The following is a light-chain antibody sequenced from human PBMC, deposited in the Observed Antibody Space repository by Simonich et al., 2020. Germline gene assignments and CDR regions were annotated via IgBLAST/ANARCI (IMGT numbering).Light chain of an antibody. Sequence: SYVLTQPPSVSVAPGKTARITCGGNNIGSKSVHWYQQKPGQAPVLVVYDDSDRPSGIPGRFSGSNSGNTATLTISGAQVEDEADYYCYSAADNNWVFGGGTKLTVL. J-gene: IGLJ3*02. CDR3: YSAADNNWV. V-gene: IGLV3-21*03. CDR1: NIGSKS. CDR2: DDS.